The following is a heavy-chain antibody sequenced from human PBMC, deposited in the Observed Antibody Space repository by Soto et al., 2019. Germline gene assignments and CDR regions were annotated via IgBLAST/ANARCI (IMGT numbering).Heavy chain of an antibody. D-gene: IGHD5-18*01. Sequence: SETLSLTCAVSGYSISSGYYWGWIRQPPGKGLEWIGSIYHSGSTYYNPSLKSRVTISVDTSKNQFSLKLSSVTAADTAVYYCARDEAAMAAYYYYCMDVRGQGTTVTVSS. CDR2: IYHSGST. CDR3: ARDEAAMAAYYYYCMDV. V-gene: IGHV4-38-2*02. J-gene: IGHJ6*02. CDR1: GYSISSGYY.